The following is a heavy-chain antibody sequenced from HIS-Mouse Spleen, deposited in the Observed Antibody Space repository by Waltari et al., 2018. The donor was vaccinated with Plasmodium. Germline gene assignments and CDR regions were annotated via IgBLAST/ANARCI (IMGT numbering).Heavy chain of an antibody. CDR2: IYYSGST. CDR3: ARDSPTIATDDAFDI. J-gene: IGHJ3*02. D-gene: IGHD6-13*01. CDR1: GGSISSSSYY. Sequence: GLVKPSETLSLTCTVSGGSISSSSYYWGWIRQPPGKGLEWIGSIYYSGSTYYNPSLKSRVTISVDTSKNQFSLKLSSVTAADTAVYYCARDSPTIATDDAFDIWGQGTMVTVSS. V-gene: IGHV4-39*07.